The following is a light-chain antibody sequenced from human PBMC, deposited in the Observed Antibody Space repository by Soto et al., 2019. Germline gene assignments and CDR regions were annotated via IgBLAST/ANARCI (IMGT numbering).Light chain of an antibody. CDR1: SSDVGGYDY. CDR3: SSYSISTADL. V-gene: IGLV2-14*01. J-gene: IGLJ1*01. Sequence: QSVLTQPASVSRSPGQSITISCTGTSSDVGGYDYVSWYQLHPGKAPKLMVFEVNNRPSGVSYRFSGSKSGNTASLTISGLQAEDEADYFCSSYSISTADLFGTGTKVTVL. CDR2: EVN.